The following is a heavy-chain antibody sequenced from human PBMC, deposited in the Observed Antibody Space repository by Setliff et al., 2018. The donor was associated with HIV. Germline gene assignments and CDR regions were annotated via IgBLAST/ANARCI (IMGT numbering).Heavy chain of an antibody. D-gene: IGHD1-26*01. CDR2: ISVNTGDV. CDR1: GYSPGNYG. V-gene: IGHV1-18*01. CDR3: TYRRGGWELRV. J-gene: IGHJ4*02. Sequence: ASVKVSCKASGYSPGNYGIAWVRQARGQGLEWLGWISVNTGDVFYAQTFQGRVTMTADASTGTVHMDLRGLTFDDSAIYFCTYRRGGWELRVWGQGTSVTVSS.